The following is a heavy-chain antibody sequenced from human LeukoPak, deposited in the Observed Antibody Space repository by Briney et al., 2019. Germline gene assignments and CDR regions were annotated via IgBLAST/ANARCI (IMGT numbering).Heavy chain of an antibody. Sequence: SETLSLTCTVSGGSITTYYWNWIRQPPGKGLEWIGYIYYSGSTNYNPSLKSRVTISVDTSKNQFSLKLSSVTAADTAVYYCARHVSSYDPLLLFDYWGQGTLVTVSS. J-gene: IGHJ4*02. V-gene: IGHV4-59*08. CDR3: ARHVSSYDPLLLFDY. CDR2: IYYSGST. D-gene: IGHD2/OR15-2a*01. CDR1: GGSITTYY.